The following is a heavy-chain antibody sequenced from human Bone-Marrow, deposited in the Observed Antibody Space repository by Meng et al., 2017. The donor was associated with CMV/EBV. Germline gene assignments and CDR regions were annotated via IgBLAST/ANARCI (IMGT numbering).Heavy chain of an antibody. CDR3: ARDHGRGLRDQYYGLDV. V-gene: IGHV4-30-4*08. Sequence: SETLSLTCSASGGSISSGEYYWSWIRRPPGKGLEWIGYIYYSGSTYYNPSLRSRVSISVDTSKNQFSLKLSSVTAADTAVYYCARDHGRGLRDQYYGLDVWGQGTTVTVPS. D-gene: IGHD3/OR15-3a*01. CDR2: IYYSGST. CDR1: GGSISSGEYY. J-gene: IGHJ6*02.